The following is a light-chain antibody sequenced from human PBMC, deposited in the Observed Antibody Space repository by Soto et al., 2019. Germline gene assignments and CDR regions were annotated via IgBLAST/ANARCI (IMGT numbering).Light chain of an antibody. CDR1: QSVSNNY. V-gene: IGKV3-20*01. CDR2: GAS. CDR3: QQYANWPKT. Sequence: EIVLTQSPGTLSLSPGERATLSCRASQSVSNNYLAWYQQKPGQAPRLLIYGASNRATGIPDRFSGSGSETEFTLTISSLQSEDLAVYYCQQYANWPKTFGQGTKVDIK. J-gene: IGKJ1*01.